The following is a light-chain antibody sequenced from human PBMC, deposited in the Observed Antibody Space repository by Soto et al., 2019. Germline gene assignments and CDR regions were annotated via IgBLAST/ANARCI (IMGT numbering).Light chain of an antibody. CDR2: EVS. CDR1: SSDVGAYNY. V-gene: IGLV2-14*01. Sequence: QSALTQPASVSGSRGQSITISCTGTSSDVGAYNYVSWYQQHPGKAPKLMIYEVSNRPSGVSNRFSGSQSGNTASLIISGLQAEDEADYYCTSYTTTTNYVFGTGTKLTVL. J-gene: IGLJ1*01. CDR3: TSYTTTTNYV.